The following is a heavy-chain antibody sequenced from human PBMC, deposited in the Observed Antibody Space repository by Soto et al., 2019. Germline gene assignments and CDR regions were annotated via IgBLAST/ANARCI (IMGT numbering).Heavy chain of an antibody. D-gene: IGHD6-13*01. Sequence: GGSLRLSCAASGFTFSSYGMHWVRQAPGKGLEWVAVISYDGSNKYYADSVKGRFTISRDNSKNTLYLQMNSLRAEDTAVYYCAKDLAQRAEQLVVYYYYGMDVWGQGTTVTVSS. CDR1: GFTFSSYG. CDR3: AKDLAQRAEQLVVYYYYGMDV. V-gene: IGHV3-30*18. J-gene: IGHJ6*02. CDR2: ISYDGSNK.